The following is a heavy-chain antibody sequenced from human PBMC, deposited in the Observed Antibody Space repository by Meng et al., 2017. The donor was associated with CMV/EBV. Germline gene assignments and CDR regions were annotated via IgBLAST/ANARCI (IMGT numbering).Heavy chain of an antibody. CDR3: ARDLEYCGSTTCYEGCFDP. CDR2: ISPYDGDT. D-gene: IGHD2-2*01. J-gene: IGHJ5*02. V-gene: IGHV1-18*01. Sequence: FTDAGVSWVRQAPGKALEWLACISPYDGDTNYARQLKGRVTITTDTSTTTAYMELRILRSDDTAFYYSARDLEYCGSTTCYEGCFDPWGQGTLVTVSS. CDR1: FTDAG.